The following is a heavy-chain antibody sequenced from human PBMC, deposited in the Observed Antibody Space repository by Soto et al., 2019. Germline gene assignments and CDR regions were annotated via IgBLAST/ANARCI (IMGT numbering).Heavy chain of an antibody. Sequence: SETLSLTCTVSGGSVSSRSYFWGWIRQPPGKGLEWIGSIYHSGSTYYNPSLKSRLTISVDTSKNQFSLKVNSVTAADTGAYYCARQPLRYSSSWYDGEFEYWGQGILVTVSS. D-gene: IGHD6-13*01. V-gene: IGHV4-39*01. CDR3: ARQPLRYSSSWYDGEFEY. J-gene: IGHJ4*02. CDR2: IYHSGST. CDR1: GGSVSSRSYF.